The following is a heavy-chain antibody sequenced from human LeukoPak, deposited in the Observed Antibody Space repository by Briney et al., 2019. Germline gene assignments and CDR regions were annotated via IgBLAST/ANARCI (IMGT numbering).Heavy chain of an antibody. CDR3: ARGGLVTGTKYALEY. CDR2: ISYDGTDE. D-gene: IGHD1-7*01. V-gene: IGHV3-30*01. Sequence: PGRSLRLSCTASGFIFSYHAMHWVRQAPGKGLEWVAIISYDGTDESFADSVEGRSTISRDNSMNTLYLQMNSLRPEDTAVYFCARGGLVTGTKYALEYWGQGTLVTVSS. CDR1: GFIFSYHA. J-gene: IGHJ4*02.